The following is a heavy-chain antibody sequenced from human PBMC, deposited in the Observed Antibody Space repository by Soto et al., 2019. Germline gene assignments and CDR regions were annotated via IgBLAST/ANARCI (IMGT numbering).Heavy chain of an antibody. V-gene: IGHV3-74*01. J-gene: IGHJ4*02. D-gene: IGHD3-16*01. Sequence: PGGSLRLSCAASGLTFSAYWMHWVRHAPGKGLVWVSRFHGDESSTNYADSVKGRFTISRDNAKNTLYLQMNSLRAEDTAMYFCAREGLRGTLGYWGRGTLVTVSS. CDR2: FHGDESST. CDR3: AREGLRGTLGY. CDR1: GLTFSAYW.